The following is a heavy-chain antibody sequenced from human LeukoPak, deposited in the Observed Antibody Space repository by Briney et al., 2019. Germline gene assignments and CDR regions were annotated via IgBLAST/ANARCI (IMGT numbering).Heavy chain of an antibody. J-gene: IGHJ4*02. CDR2: ISYDGSNK. CDR3: AKDRESSYGLLWFGELLCDIDY. Sequence: PGGSLRLSCLASGFTFSSYAMSWVRQAPGKGLEWVAVISYDGSNKYYADSVKGRFTISRDNSKNTLYLQMNSLRAEDTAVYYCAKDRESSYGLLWFGELLCDIDYWGQGTLVTVSS. CDR1: GFTFSSYA. V-gene: IGHV3-30*18. D-gene: IGHD3-10*01.